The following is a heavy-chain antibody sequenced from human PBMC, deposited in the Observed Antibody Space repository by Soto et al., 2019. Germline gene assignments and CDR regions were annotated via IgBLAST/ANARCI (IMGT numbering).Heavy chain of an antibody. CDR3: AKDLVTMIVVIGAAFDI. CDR2: ISGGGGTT. J-gene: IGHJ3*02. Sequence: GGSLRLSCAASGFTFSTYAMGWVRQAPGKGLEWVSNISGGGGTTYYADSVKGRFTISRDNSNNTLFLQMNSLRAEDTAVYYCAKDLVTMIVVIGAAFDIWGQGTMVTVSS. CDR1: GFTFSTYA. D-gene: IGHD3-22*01. V-gene: IGHV3-23*01.